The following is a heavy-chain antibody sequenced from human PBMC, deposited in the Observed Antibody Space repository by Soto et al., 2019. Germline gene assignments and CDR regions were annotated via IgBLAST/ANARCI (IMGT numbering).Heavy chain of an antibody. Sequence: QVQLVESGGGVVLPGGSLRISCAASGFPFSVYGMHWVRQAPGKGLEWVAVTWYDGTNKYYAESVKGRFIISRDNSKNTLYRQMNSRRAEDTAVYHCARPQGDYGDYLRAFDIWGPGTTVTVSS. J-gene: IGHJ3*02. CDR2: TWYDGTNK. CDR1: GFPFSVYG. D-gene: IGHD4-17*01. CDR3: ARPQGDYGDYLRAFDI. V-gene: IGHV3-33*01.